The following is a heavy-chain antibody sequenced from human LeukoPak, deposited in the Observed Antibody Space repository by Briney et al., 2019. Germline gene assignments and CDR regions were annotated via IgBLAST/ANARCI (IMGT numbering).Heavy chain of an antibody. D-gene: IGHD2-15*01. CDR2: INNSGST. J-gene: IGHJ3*02. V-gene: IGHV4-34*01. Sequence: PSETLSLTCAVYGGSFSGYYWSWIRQPPGKGLEWIGEINNSGSTKYNTSLKSRVTISVETSKNQSSLKRSSVTAADAAVYYCAKYVAAGDGFDIWGQGTMVTVSS. CDR3: AKYVAAGDGFDI. CDR1: GGSFSGYY.